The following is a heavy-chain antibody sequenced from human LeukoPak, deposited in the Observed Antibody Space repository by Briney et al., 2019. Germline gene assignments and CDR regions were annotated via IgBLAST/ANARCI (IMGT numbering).Heavy chain of an antibody. CDR3: ATSDQIIMMDAFDI. V-gene: IGHV3-20*04. CDR1: GFTFEHYG. D-gene: IGHD3-16*01. CDR2: ITWDGAKT. J-gene: IGHJ3*02. Sequence: PGESLRLSCAASGFTFEHYGMRWVRQAPGKGLEWVSGITWDGAKTGYADSVKGRFTISRDNAKKSLYVQMNSLRAEDTALYYCATSDQIIMMDAFDIWGQGTMVTVSS.